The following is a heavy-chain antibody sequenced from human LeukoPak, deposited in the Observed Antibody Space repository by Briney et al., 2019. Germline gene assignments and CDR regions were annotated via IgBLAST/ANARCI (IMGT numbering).Heavy chain of an antibody. Sequence: GASVKVSCKASGATFSSYAISWVRQAPGQGLEWIGGIIPIFVIANYAHKFQGRVTITADKPTRTAYMELSSLRYEDTAVYYCGSGQGDVVVPAASWGQGTLVTVSS. J-gene: IGHJ4*02. D-gene: IGHD2-2*01. CDR1: GATFSSYA. CDR2: IIPIFVIA. V-gene: IGHV1-69*10. CDR3: GSGQGDVVVPAAS.